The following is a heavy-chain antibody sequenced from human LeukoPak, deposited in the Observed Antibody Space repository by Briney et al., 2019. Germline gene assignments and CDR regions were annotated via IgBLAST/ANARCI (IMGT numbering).Heavy chain of an antibody. Sequence: SVKVSCKASGGTFSSYAISWVRQAPGQGLEWMGRIIPILGIANYAQKFQGRVTITADKSTSTAYMELSSLRSEDTAVYYCARTLPAPSHYFDYWGQGTLVTVSS. CDR2: IIPILGIA. CDR3: ARTLPAPSHYFDY. J-gene: IGHJ4*02. V-gene: IGHV1-69*04. CDR1: GGTFSSYA.